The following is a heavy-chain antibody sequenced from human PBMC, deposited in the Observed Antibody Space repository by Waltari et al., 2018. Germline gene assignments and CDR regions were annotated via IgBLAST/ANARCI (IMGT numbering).Heavy chain of an antibody. Sequence: QVQLQESGPGLVKPSETLSLTCTVSGGSISSHYWSWIRQPPGKGLEWIGYIYYSGSTNYNPSLKSRVTISVDTSKNQVSLKLSSVTAADTAVYYCARAPDEGNYWGQGTLVTVSS. J-gene: IGHJ4*02. CDR3: ARAPDEGNY. CDR1: GGSISSHY. CDR2: IYYSGST. V-gene: IGHV4-59*11. D-gene: IGHD3-10*01.